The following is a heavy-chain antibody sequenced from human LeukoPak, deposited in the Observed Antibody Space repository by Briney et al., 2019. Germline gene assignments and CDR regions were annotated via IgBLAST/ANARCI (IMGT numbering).Heavy chain of an antibody. CDR3: ARTRGGIFGVVITTPDFDY. J-gene: IGHJ4*02. V-gene: IGHV1-18*01. CDR1: GYTFTSYG. CDR2: ISAYNGNT. Sequence: ASVTVSCKASGYTFTSYGISWVRQAPGQGLEWMGWISAYNGNTNYAQKLQGRVTMTTDTSTSTAYMELRSLRSDDTAVYYCARTRGGIFGVVITTPDFDYWGQGTLVTVSS. D-gene: IGHD3-3*01.